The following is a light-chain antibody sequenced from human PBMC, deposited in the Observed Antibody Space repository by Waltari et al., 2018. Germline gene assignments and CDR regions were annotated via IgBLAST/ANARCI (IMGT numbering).Light chain of an antibody. CDR2: DVS. J-gene: IGLJ1*01. CDR1: SRDVGGFNY. CDR3: CSYAGSSTFV. V-gene: IGLV2-23*02. Sequence: QSALTQPASVSGSPGQSIPISCTGTSRDVGGFNYVSWYQQHPGKAPKLMIYDVSKRPSGVSNRFSGSKSGNTASLTISGLQAEDEADYYCCSYAGSSTFVLGTGTKVTVL.